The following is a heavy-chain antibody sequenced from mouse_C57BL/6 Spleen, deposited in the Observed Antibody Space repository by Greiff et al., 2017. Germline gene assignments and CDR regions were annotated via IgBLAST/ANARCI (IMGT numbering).Heavy chain of an antibody. CDR3: ATLYDSWYFDV. D-gene: IGHD2-3*01. CDR1: GYTFTDYN. V-gene: IGHV1-22*01. J-gene: IGHJ1*03. CDR2: INPNNGGT. Sequence: EVQLQQSGPELVKPGASVKMSCKASGYTFTDYNMHWVKQSHGKSLEWIGYINPNNGGTSYNQKFKGKATLTVNKSSSTAYMELRSLTSEDSAVYYCATLYDSWYFDVWGTGTTVTVSS.